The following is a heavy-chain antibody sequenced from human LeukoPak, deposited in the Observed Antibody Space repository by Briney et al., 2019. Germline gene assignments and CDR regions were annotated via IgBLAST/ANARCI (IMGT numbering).Heavy chain of an antibody. CDR1: GYTFSGYY. CDR3: ATRSYLYDAFDI. J-gene: IGHJ3*02. V-gene: IGHV1-2*02. CDR2: INPNSGGT. D-gene: IGHD1-26*01. Sequence: ASVKVSCKASGYTFSGYYMHWVRQAPGQGLEWMGWINPNSGGTNFAQKFQGRVTMTRDTSISTAYMELSRLRLDDTAVYYCATRSYLYDAFDIWGQGTMVTVSS.